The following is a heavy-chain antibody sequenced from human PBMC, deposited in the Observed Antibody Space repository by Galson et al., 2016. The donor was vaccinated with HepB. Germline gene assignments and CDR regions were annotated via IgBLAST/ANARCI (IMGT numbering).Heavy chain of an antibody. Sequence: SETLSLTCTVSGAPIGNYYWSWIRQAPGKGLEWLGYVFYSGTTQYNSSLKSRVTISIDTSKNQFYLKFNSVTAADTALYFCARDRNYYHGSGLPVGYFFECWGQGILVTVSS. D-gene: IGHD3-22*01. V-gene: IGHV4-59*01. CDR1: GAPIGNYY. CDR2: VFYSGTT. J-gene: IGHJ4*02. CDR3: ARDRNYYHGSGLPVGYFFEC.